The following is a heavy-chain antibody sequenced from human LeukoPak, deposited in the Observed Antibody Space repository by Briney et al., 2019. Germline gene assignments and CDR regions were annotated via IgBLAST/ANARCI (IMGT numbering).Heavy chain of an antibody. J-gene: IGHJ3*02. Sequence: SETLSLTCAVYGGSFSGYYWSWIRQPPGKGLEWIGEINHSGSTNYNPSLKSRVTISVDTSKNQFSLKLSSVTAADTAVYYCAAVPNYYDSSGYDAFDIWGQGTMVTVSS. CDR2: INHSGST. CDR3: AAVPNYYDSSGYDAFDI. V-gene: IGHV4-34*01. CDR1: GGSFSGYY. D-gene: IGHD3-22*01.